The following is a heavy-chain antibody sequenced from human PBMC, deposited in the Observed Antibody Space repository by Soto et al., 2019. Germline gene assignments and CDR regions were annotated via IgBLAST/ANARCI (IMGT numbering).Heavy chain of an antibody. CDR1: GYTFIRYG. V-gene: IGHV1-18*01. CDR2: ISGYNGNT. CDR3: VRDETYSSYYFDY. Sequence: GASVKVSCKASGYTFIRYGFSWVRQAPGQGLEWMGWISGYNGNTDYAQKFQGRVVMTTDTSTSTAYMELRSLRADDTAVYYCVRDETYSSYYFDYWGQGTPVTVSS. D-gene: IGHD5-18*01. J-gene: IGHJ4*02.